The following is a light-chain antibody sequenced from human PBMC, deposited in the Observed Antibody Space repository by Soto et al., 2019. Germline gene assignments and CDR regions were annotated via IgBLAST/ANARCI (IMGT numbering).Light chain of an antibody. V-gene: IGLV2-11*01. J-gene: IGLJ2*01. CDR1: SSDVGGYHY. CDR2: DVN. Sequence: QPVLTQSPSASASPGASVKLTCTGTSSDVGGYHYVSWYQHHPGKAPKIIIYDVNKRPSGVPDRFSGSKSGNTASLTISGLQTEDEADYYCCSYAGSYTLVFGGGTKVTVL. CDR3: CSYAGSYTLV.